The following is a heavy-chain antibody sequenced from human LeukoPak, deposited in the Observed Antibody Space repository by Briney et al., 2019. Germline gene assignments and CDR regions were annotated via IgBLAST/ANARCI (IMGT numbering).Heavy chain of an antibody. Sequence: GGSLRLSCAASGFTFSDYYMSWIRQAPGKGLEWVSYIGSSGTTIYYADSVKGRFTISRDNAKNSLFLQMNSLRAEDTAVYYCVGDRMTTVTNDAFDIWGQGTMVTVSS. V-gene: IGHV3-11*04. CDR2: IGSSGTTI. J-gene: IGHJ3*02. CDR1: GFTFSDYY. D-gene: IGHD4-17*01. CDR3: VGDRMTTVTNDAFDI.